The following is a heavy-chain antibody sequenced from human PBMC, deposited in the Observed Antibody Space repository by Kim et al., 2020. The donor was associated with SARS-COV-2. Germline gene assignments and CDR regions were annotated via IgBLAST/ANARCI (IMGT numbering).Heavy chain of an antibody. J-gene: IGHJ5*02. Sequence: SETLSLTCTVSGGSISSSSYYWGWIRQPPGXGLEWIGSIYYXGSTYYNPSLKSRXTISXXTPKXQFSLXRSSGTAADTAVYXXARVXEWFGXINWFXPWGQGTLVTVSS. V-gene: IGHV4-39*01. D-gene: IGHD3-3*01. CDR3: ARVXEWFGXINWFXP. CDR1: GGSISSSSYY. CDR2: IYYXGST.